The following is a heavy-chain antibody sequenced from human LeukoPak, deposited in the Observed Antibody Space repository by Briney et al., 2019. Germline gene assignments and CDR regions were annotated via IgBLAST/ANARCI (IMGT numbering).Heavy chain of an antibody. Sequence: PSETLSLTCTVSGGSINSSNYYWGWIRQPPGKGLEWIGSIYYSGSTYYNPSLKSRVTISVDTSKNQFSLKLSSVTAADTAVYYCARDLVLGSGWYSPWGQGTLVTVSS. CDR1: GGSINSSNYY. D-gene: IGHD6-19*01. CDR3: ARDLVLGSGWYSP. V-gene: IGHV4-39*07. CDR2: IYYSGST. J-gene: IGHJ5*02.